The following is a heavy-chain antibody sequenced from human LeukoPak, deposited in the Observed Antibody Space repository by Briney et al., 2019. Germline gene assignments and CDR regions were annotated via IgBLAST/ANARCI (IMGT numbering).Heavy chain of an antibody. D-gene: IGHD1-14*01. CDR3: ACLGDRRGLHFDL. Sequence: SETLSLTCTVSGGSISSYYWSWIRQPAGKGLEWIGRIYTSGSTNYNPSLKSRVTMSVDTSKNQFSLELSSVTAADTAVCYCACLGDRRGLHFDLWGRGTLVTVSS. CDR1: GGSISSYY. V-gene: IGHV4-4*07. J-gene: IGHJ2*01. CDR2: IYTSGST.